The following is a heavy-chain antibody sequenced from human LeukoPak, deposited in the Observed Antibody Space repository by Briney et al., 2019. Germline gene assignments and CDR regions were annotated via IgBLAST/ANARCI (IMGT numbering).Heavy chain of an antibody. Sequence: GASVKVSCKASGYTFSSYAITWVRQAPGQGLQWMGWISAYNGNAKSAQNVQGRVTITTDESTSTAYMELNSLRSEDTAVYYCARDRVGATVRFDYWGQGTLVTVSS. CDR2: ISAYNGNA. D-gene: IGHD1-26*01. CDR3: ARDRVGATVRFDY. J-gene: IGHJ4*02. V-gene: IGHV1-18*01. CDR1: GYTFSSYA.